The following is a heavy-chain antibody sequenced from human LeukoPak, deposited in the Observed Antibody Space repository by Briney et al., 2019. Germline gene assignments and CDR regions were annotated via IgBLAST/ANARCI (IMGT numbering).Heavy chain of an antibody. D-gene: IGHD4-17*01. J-gene: IGHJ4*02. CDR1: DRSFSGYY. Sequence: SETLSLTCAVYDRSFSGYYWTWIRQPPEKGLEWIGEINHSGSTNYSPSLKSRVTISVDTSKNQFSLKLSSVTAADTAVYYCARGGGDNGDYVSPFDYWGQGTLVTVSS. V-gene: IGHV4-34*01. CDR3: ARGGGDNGDYVSPFDY. CDR2: INHSGST.